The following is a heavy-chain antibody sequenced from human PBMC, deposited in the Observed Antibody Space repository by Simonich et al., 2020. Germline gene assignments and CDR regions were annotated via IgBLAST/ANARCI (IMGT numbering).Heavy chain of an antibody. V-gene: IGHV4-39*01. CDR2: IYYNRST. Sequence: QLQLQESGPGLVKPSETLSLTCTVSGGSISSSSYYWGWIRQPPGKGLEWIGSIYYNRSTDYTPSLKSRDTISVDTSKNQFSLKLSSVTAADTAVYYCARHAGFAFDIWGQGTMVTVSS. CDR3: ARHAGFAFDI. CDR1: GGSISSSSYY. J-gene: IGHJ3*02. D-gene: IGHD6-13*01.